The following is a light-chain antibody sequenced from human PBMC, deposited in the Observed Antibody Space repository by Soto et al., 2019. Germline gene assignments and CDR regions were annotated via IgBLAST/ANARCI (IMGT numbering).Light chain of an antibody. CDR1: QSLSSN. J-gene: IGKJ4*01. CDR3: QQRNNWPPT. CDR2: DSS. Sequence: EIVLTQSPATLSLSPGERATLSCRASQSLSSNFLAWYQQKPGQPPRLLIYDSSTRATGFPARFSGSGSGTDFTLTISSLEPEDFALYFCQQRNNWPPTFGGGTKVE. V-gene: IGKV3-11*01.